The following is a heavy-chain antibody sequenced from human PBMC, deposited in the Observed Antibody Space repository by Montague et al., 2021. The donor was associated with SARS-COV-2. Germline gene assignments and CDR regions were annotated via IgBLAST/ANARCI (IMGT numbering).Heavy chain of an antibody. CDR2: IKHSGST. CDR3: ARVRYYGSGTALGMDV. CDR1: GGSFSGYY. V-gene: IGHV4-34*01. D-gene: IGHD3-10*01. J-gene: IGHJ6*02. Sequence: SETLSLTCAVYGGSFSGYYWSWIRQPPGKGLEWIGGIKHSGSTNYNPSLKSRVTISVDTSKNQFSLKLSSVTAADTAVYYCARVRYYGSGTALGMDVWGQGTTVTVSS.